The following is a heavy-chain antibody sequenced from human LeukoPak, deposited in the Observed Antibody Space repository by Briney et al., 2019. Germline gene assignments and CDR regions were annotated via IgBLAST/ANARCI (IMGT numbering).Heavy chain of an antibody. CDR2: IYYSGST. CDR1: GGSISSYY. V-gene: IGHV4-59*01. D-gene: IGHD6-19*01. J-gene: IGHJ4*02. CDR3: AREVSTLAVAGPFFDY. Sequence: SETLSLTCTVSGGSISSYYWSWIRQLPGKGLDRIGYIYYSGSTNYNPSLKSRVTISVDTSKNQFSLKLSSVTAADTAVYYCAREVSTLAVAGPFFDYSGQGTLVTVSS.